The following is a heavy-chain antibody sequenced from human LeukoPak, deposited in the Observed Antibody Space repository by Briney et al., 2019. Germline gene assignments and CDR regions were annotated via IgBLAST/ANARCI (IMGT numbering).Heavy chain of an antibody. V-gene: IGHV7-4-1*02. CDR2: INTNTGNP. J-gene: IGHJ5*02. CDR3: ARDLNRNWFDP. Sequence: GASVKVSCKASGYTFTSNAMNWVRQAPGQGLEWVGRINTNTGNPTYAQGFTGRFVFSLDTSVSTAYLQISVLKAADTAVYYCARDLNRNWFDPWGQGTLVTVSS. CDR1: GYTFTSNA.